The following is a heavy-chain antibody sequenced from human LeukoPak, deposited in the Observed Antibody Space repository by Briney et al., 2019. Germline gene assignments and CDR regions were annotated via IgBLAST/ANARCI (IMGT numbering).Heavy chain of an antibody. V-gene: IGHV3-21*01. D-gene: IGHD5-18*01. J-gene: IGHJ3*02. CDR3: ARGGGYSYGLYDAFDI. CDR1: GFTFSSYS. Sequence: GGSLRLSCAASGFTFSSYSMNWVRQAPGKGLEWVSSITSSSSYIYYADSVKGRFTISRDNAKNSLFLQMNSLRAEDTAVYYCARGGGYSYGLYDAFDIWGQGTMVTVPS. CDR2: ITSSSSYI.